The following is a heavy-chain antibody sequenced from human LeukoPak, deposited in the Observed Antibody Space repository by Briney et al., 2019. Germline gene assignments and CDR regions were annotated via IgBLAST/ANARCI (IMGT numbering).Heavy chain of an antibody. CDR1: GFTFSSYS. J-gene: IGHJ3*02. CDR2: TSSSSSYI. CDR3: ASEGRRLKESYDSSGGSAFDI. Sequence: GGSLRLSCAASGFTFSSYSMNWVRQAPGKGLEWVSSTSSSSSYIYYADSVKGRFTISRDNAKNSLYLQMNSLRAEDTAVYYCASEGRRLKESYDSSGGSAFDIWGQGSMVTVSS. V-gene: IGHV3-21*01. D-gene: IGHD3-22*01.